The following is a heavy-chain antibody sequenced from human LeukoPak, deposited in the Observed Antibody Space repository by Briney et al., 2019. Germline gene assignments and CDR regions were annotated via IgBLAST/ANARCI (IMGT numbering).Heavy chain of an antibody. J-gene: IGHJ4*02. Sequence: GGSLRLSCAASGFTFSSYSMNWVRQAPGKGLEWVSYISSSSSTLYYADSVKGRFTISRDNAKNSLYLRMNSLRAEDTAVYYCARDREGGFLPIFDYWGQGTLVTVSS. V-gene: IGHV3-48*04. CDR2: ISSSSSTL. CDR3: ARDREGGFLPIFDY. D-gene: IGHD2/OR15-2a*01. CDR1: GFTFSSYS.